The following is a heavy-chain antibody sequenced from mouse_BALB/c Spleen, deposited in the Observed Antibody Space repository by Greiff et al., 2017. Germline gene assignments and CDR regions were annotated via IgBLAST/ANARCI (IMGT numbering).Heavy chain of an antibody. CDR1: GFTFTDYY. Sequence: EVKLQESGGGLVQPGGSLRLSCATSGFTFTDYYMSWVRQPPGKALEWLGFIRNKANGYTTEYSASVKGRFTISRDNSQSILYLQMNTLRAEDSATYYCARDHPDSPYAMDYWGQGTSVTVSS. V-gene: IGHV7-3*02. CDR3: ARDHPDSPYAMDY. CDR2: IRNKANGYTT. J-gene: IGHJ4*01.